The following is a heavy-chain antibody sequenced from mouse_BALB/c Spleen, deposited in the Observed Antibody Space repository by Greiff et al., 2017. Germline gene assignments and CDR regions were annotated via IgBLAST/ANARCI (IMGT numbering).Heavy chain of an antibody. Sequence: EVQVVESGGDLVKPGGSLKLSCAASGFTFSSYGMSWVRQTPDKRLEWVATISSGGSYTYYPDSVKGRFTISRDNAKNTLYLQMSSLKSEDTAMYYCARQATTVVAMDYWGQGTSVTVSS. CDR1: GFTFSSYG. V-gene: IGHV5-6*01. D-gene: IGHD1-1*01. CDR3: ARQATTVVAMDY. CDR2: ISSGGSYT. J-gene: IGHJ4*01.